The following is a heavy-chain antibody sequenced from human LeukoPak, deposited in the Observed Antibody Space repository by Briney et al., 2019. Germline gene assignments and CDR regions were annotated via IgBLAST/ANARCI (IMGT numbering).Heavy chain of an antibody. V-gene: IGHV3-30*03. CDR3: ARDLSPVVRASPMGY. J-gene: IGHJ4*02. Sequence: TGTSLRLSCAASGFTFTNYGMHWVRQAPGKGLEWVALITYDGYYKYYSDSVKGRFTISSDTSKNTLYLQMNSLRAEDTAVYYCARDLSPVVRASPMGYWGQGTPVTVSS. D-gene: IGHD3-10*01. CDR2: ITYDGYYK. CDR1: GFTFTNYG.